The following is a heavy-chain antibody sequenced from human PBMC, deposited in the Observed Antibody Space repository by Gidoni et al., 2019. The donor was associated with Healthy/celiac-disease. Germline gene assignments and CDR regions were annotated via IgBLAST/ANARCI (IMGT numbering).Heavy chain of an antibody. CDR3: ARAYSIGWYDAFDI. D-gene: IGHD6-19*01. CDR1: GFNFSSYE. J-gene: IGHJ3*02. CDR2: ISSSGSTI. Sequence: EVKLVESGGGLVQPGGSLRRSCAASGFNFSSYEMNWVRQAPGQGLEWVSYISSSGSTIYYADSVKGRFTISRDTAKNSLYLQINSLIAQDTAFYYCARAYSIGWYDAFDIWGQGTMVTVSS. V-gene: IGHV3-48*03.